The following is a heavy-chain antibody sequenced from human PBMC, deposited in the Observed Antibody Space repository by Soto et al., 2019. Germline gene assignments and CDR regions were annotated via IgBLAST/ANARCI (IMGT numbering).Heavy chain of an antibody. V-gene: IGHV3-21*01. D-gene: IGHD6-13*01. CDR3: ARDLFDSIGYSSRSPMDV. CDR1: GFTFSSYS. CDR2: ISSSSSYI. Sequence: PGGSLRLSCAASGFTFSSYSMNWDRQAPGKGLEWVSSISSSSSYIYYADSVKGRFTISRDNAKNSLYLQMNSLRAEDTAVYYCARDLFDSIGYSSRSPMDVWGQGTTVTVSS. J-gene: IGHJ6*02.